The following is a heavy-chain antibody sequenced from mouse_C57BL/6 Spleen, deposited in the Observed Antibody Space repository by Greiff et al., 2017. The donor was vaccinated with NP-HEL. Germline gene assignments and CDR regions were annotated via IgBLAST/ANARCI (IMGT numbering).Heavy chain of an antibody. Sequence: EVQLQQSGPELVKPGASVKMSCKASGYTFTDYNMHWVKQSHGKSLEWIGYINPNNGGTSYNQKFKGKATLTVNKSSSTAYMELRSLTSEDSTVYYCARPFYSGYFDYWGQGTTLTVSS. CDR1: GYTFTDYN. J-gene: IGHJ2*01. D-gene: IGHD2-12*01. V-gene: IGHV1-22*01. CDR3: ARPFYSGYFDY. CDR2: INPNNGGT.